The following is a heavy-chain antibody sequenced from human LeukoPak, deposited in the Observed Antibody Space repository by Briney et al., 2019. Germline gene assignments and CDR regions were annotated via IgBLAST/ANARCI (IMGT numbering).Heavy chain of an antibody. CDR1: GFTFSSYS. CDR2: ISSSSSYM. Sequence: GGSLRLSCAASGFTFSSYSMNWVRQAPGKGLEWVSSISSSSSYMYYADSVKGRFTISRDNAKNSLYLQMNSLRAEDTAVYYCARDGPTVTTGSFDYWGQGTLSPSPQ. D-gene: IGHD4-17*01. CDR3: ARDGPTVTTGSFDY. J-gene: IGHJ4*02. V-gene: IGHV3-21*01.